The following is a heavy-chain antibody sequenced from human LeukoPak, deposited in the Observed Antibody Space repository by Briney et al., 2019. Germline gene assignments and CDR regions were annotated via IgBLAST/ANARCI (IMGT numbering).Heavy chain of an antibody. CDR2: ISGSGGST. Sequence: LAGGSLRLSCAASGFTFSSYAMSWVRQAPGKGLEWVSAISGSGGSTYYADSVKGRFTISRDNSKNTLYLQMNSLRAEDTAVYYCAKVFSGSYIPGNYWGQGTLVTVSS. CDR3: AKVFSGSYIPGNY. J-gene: IGHJ4*02. V-gene: IGHV3-23*01. D-gene: IGHD1-26*01. CDR1: GFTFSSYA.